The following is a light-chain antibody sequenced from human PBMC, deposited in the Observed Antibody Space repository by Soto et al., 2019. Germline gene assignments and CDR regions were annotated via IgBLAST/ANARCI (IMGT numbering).Light chain of an antibody. CDR3: QQYNNWPSWT. J-gene: IGKJ1*01. V-gene: IGKV3-15*01. CDR2: GAS. CDR1: QSVSSN. Sequence: EIVLTQSPATLSVSPEERATLSCRASQSVSSNLAWYQQKPGQAPRLLIYGASTRATGIPARFSGSGSGTEFTLTISSLQSEDFAVYYCQQYNNWPSWTFGQGTKVDI.